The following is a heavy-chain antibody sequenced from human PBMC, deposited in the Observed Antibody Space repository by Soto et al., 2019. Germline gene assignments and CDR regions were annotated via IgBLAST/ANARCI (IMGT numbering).Heavy chain of an antibody. V-gene: IGHV3-48*01. J-gene: IGHJ3*02. Sequence: GGSLRLSCAASGFTFSTSSMSWVRQAPGKGLEWVSYISISGSLIYYADSVRGRLTISRDSAKNTLFLQMNSLRGEDTAVYYCAKRNMAARGSNWDDGLEIWGKGTVVTVSS. CDR3: AKRNMAARGSNWDDGLEI. D-gene: IGHD6-13*01. CDR1: GFTFSTSS. CDR2: ISISGSLI.